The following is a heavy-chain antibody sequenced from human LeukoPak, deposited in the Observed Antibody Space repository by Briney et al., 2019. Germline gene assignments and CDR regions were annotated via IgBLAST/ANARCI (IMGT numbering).Heavy chain of an antibody. Sequence: ASVKVSCKASGYTFASYYMHWVRQAPGQGLEWMGIINPSGGSTSYAQKLQGRVTMTTDTSTSTAYMELRSLRSDDTAVYYCAREDYSSSWYGGFDYWGQGTLVTVSS. CDR3: AREDYSSSWYGGFDY. V-gene: IGHV1-46*01. J-gene: IGHJ4*02. CDR2: INPSGGST. CDR1: GYTFASYY. D-gene: IGHD6-13*01.